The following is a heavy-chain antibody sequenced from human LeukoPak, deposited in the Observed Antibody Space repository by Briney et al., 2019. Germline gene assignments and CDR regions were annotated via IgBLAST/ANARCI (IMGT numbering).Heavy chain of an antibody. CDR2: IYHSGST. CDR3: ARRGVTYYYYYMDV. CDR1: GYSISSGYY. J-gene: IGHJ6*03. Sequence: SETLSLTCTVSGYSISSGYYWGWIRQPPGKGLEWIGSIYHSGSTYYNPSLKSRVTISVDTSKNQFSLKLSSVTAADTAVYYCARRGVTYYYYYMDVWGKGTTVTVSS. V-gene: IGHV4-38-2*02. D-gene: IGHD3-10*01.